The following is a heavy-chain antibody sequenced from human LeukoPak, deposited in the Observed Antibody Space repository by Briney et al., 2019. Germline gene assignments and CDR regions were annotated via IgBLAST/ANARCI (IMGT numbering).Heavy chain of an antibody. CDR3: ARDSGRSSYYDSSGYWNWFDP. Sequence: ASVKVSCKASGGTFSSYAISWVRQAPGQGLEWMGGIIPIFGTANYAQKFQGRVTITADESTSTAYMELSSLSSEDTAVYYCARDSGRSSYYDSSGYWNWFDPWGQGTLVTVSS. D-gene: IGHD3-22*01. CDR2: IIPIFGTA. J-gene: IGHJ5*02. CDR1: GGTFSSYA. V-gene: IGHV1-69*13.